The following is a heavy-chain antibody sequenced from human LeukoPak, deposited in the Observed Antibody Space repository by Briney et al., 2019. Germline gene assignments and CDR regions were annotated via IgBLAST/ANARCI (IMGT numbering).Heavy chain of an antibody. CDR3: ATDLKGRDFWSGYYTSG. D-gene: IGHD3-3*01. J-gene: IGHJ4*02. CDR2: FDPEDGET. Sequence: ASVKVSCKVSGYTLTELSMHWVRQAPGKGLEWMGGFDPEDGETIYAQKFQGRVTMTEDTSTDTAYMELSSLRSEDTAVYYCATDLKGRDFWSGYYTSGWGQGTLVTVSS. V-gene: IGHV1-24*01. CDR1: GYTLTELS.